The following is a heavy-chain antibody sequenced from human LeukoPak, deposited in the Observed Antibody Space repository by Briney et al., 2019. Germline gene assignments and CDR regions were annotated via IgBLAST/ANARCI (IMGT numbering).Heavy chain of an antibody. Sequence: GGSLRLSCAASGFTFSSYPMHWVRQAPGKGLEWVAVISYDGSNKYYADSVKGPFTISRDNSKNTLYLQMNSLRAEDTAVYYCARVTLRATTYGGLDYWGQGTLVTVSS. V-gene: IGHV3-30-3*01. CDR1: GFTFSSYP. CDR2: ISYDGSNK. J-gene: IGHJ4*02. D-gene: IGHD3-10*02. CDR3: ARVTLRATTYGGLDY.